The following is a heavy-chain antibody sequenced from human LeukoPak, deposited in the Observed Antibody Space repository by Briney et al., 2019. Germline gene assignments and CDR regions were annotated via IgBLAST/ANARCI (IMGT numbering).Heavy chain of an antibody. J-gene: IGHJ4*02. Sequence: PGRSLRLSCAASGFTFRGNGMHWVRQAPGKGLEWVAIIWYDGSNRCYADSVKGRFTISRDNSKNTLFLQMNSLTAEDTAVYYCARDQGTSVTAMVGGHFDYWGPGTLVTVSS. V-gene: IGHV3-33*01. CDR1: GFTFRGNG. CDR2: IWYDGSNR. D-gene: IGHD4-17*01. CDR3: ARDQGTSVTAMVGGHFDY.